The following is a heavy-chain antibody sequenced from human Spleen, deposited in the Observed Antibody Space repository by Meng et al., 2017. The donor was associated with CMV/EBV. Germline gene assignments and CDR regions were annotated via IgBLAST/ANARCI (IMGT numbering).Heavy chain of an antibody. CDR1: GGSISSGDYF. V-gene: IGHV4-31*03. CDR2: IYYSGST. CDR3: AGDQGTDYYGSGSYGMAV. D-gene: IGHD3-10*01. J-gene: IGHJ6*02. Sequence: LRLSCTLSGGSISSGDYFWTWVRQHPEKGLEWIGYIYYSGSTYYNPSLRSRVTMSVDTSKSQFSLKLISVTAADTAVYYCAGDQGTDYYGSGSYGMAVWGQGTTVTVSS.